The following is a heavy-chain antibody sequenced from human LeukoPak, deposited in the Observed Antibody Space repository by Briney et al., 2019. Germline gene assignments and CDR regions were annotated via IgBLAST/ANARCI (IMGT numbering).Heavy chain of an antibody. J-gene: IGHJ6*02. CDR1: GGTFSSYA. CDR3: AGTLSLEWSIGTYYYYGMDV. Sequence: ASVKVSCKASGGTFSSYAISWVRQAPGQGLEWMGGLIPIFGTANYAQKFQGRVTITADESTSTAYMELSSLRSEDTAVYYCAGTLSLEWSIGTYYYYGMDVWGQGTTVTVSS. D-gene: IGHD3-3*01. V-gene: IGHV1-69*01. CDR2: LIPIFGTA.